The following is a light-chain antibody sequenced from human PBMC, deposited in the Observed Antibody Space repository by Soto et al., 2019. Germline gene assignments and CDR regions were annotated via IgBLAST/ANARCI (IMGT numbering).Light chain of an antibody. CDR2: DVS. CDR1: SSDVGVYNY. V-gene: IGLV2-11*01. J-gene: IGLJ1*01. CDR3: CSYAGSYYV. Sequence: QSALTQPRSVSGSPGQSVTISCTGTSSDVGVYNYVSWYQQHPGKAPKLMIYDVSKRPSGVPDRFSDSKSCNTAYLTISGLQAEDEADYYCCSYAGSYYVFGTGTKLTVL.